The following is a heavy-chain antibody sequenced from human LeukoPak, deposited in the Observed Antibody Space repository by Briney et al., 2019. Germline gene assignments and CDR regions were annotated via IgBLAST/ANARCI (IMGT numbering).Heavy chain of an antibody. D-gene: IGHD2-2*01. CDR3: ARANFLYCSSTTCLFDY. V-gene: IGHV1-2*02. J-gene: IGHJ4*02. CDR1: GSTFTDYY. Sequence: GASVKVSCKASGSTFTDYYLHWVRQAPGQGFEWMGWINPNSGDTNYAQKFQGRVTMTRDTSISTAHMEMSRLRSDDTAVYSWARANFLYCSSTTCLFDYWGQGTLVTVSS. CDR2: INPNSGDT.